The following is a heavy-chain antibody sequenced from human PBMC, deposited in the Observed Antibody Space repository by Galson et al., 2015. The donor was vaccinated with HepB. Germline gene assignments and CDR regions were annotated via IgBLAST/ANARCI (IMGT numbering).Heavy chain of an antibody. V-gene: IGHV3-33*01. CDR2: IWYDGSNK. J-gene: IGHJ6*02. D-gene: IGHD3-10*01. Sequence: LRLSCAASGFTFSSYGMHWVRQAPGKGLEWVAVIWYDGSNKYYADSVKGRFTISRDNSKNTLYLQMNSLRAEDTAVYYCARDTEPYGSGSYFFYYYYGMDVWGQGTTVTVSS. CDR1: GFTFSSYG. CDR3: ARDTEPYGSGSYFFYYYYGMDV.